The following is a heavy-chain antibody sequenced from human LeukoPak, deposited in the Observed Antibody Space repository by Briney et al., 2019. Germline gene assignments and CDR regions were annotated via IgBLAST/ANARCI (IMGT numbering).Heavy chain of an antibody. Sequence: ASVKVSCKASGYTFTSYAMNWVRQATGQGLEWMGWMNPNSGNTGYAQKFQGRVTITRNTSISTAYMELSSLRSEDTAVYYCARVIVVVATMDYFDFWGQGTLVTVSS. CDR2: MNPNSGNT. CDR1: GYTFTSYA. J-gene: IGHJ4*02. V-gene: IGHV1-8*03. CDR3: ARVIVVVATMDYFDF. D-gene: IGHD2-15*01.